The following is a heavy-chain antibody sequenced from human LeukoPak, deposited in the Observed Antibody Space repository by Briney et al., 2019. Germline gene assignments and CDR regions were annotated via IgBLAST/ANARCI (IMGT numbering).Heavy chain of an antibody. CDR2: IKQDGSEK. CDR1: GFTFSSYW. D-gene: IGHD4-17*01. CDR3: AKDLRLDYGDYVDAFDI. V-gene: IGHV3-7*01. J-gene: IGHJ3*02. Sequence: AGGSLRLSCAASGFTFSSYWMSWVRQAPGKGLEWVANIKQDGSEKYYVDSVKGRFTISRDNAKNTLYLQMNSLRAEDTAVYYCAKDLRLDYGDYVDAFDIWGQGTMVTVSS.